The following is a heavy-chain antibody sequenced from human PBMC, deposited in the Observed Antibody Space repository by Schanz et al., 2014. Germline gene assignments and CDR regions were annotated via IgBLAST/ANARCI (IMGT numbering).Heavy chain of an antibody. V-gene: IGHV4-31*03. D-gene: IGHD3-16*01. Sequence: QVQLQESGPGLVKPSQTLSLTCTVSGGSISSGGYYWSWIRQHPGKGLEWIGYISYSGTTYYNPSLKSRVTISISTSTNQFSLKLSSVNAADTAVYYCARDALGGPHNWFDPWGQGTLVSVSS. CDR2: ISYSGTT. CDR1: GGSISSGGYY. J-gene: IGHJ5*02. CDR3: ARDALGGPHNWFDP.